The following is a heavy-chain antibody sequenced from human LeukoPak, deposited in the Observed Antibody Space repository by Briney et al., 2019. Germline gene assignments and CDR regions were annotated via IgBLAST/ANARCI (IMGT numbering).Heavy chain of an antibody. V-gene: IGHV3-7*03. Sequence: GGSLRLSCAASGFTFSNYWMTWVRQAAGKGLEWVANIKQDGSEKYYVDSVKGRFTVSRDNAKNSLYLQMNSLRAEDTAVYYCASMTVCWGQGTLVTVSS. D-gene: IGHD3-22*01. CDR2: IKQDGSEK. CDR1: GFTFSNYW. J-gene: IGHJ4*02. CDR3: ASMTVC.